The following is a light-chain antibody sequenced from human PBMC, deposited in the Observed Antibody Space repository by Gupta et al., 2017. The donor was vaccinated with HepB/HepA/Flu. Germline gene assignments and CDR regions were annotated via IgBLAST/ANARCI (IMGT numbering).Light chain of an antibody. J-gene: IGKJ5*01. CDR2: ESS. Sequence: EMVMAQSPLSSHVTLGQPAFIYCRSSQSLVHSDGNTYLSWLQQRPGQPPRLLIYESSNRFPGVPDRFSGSGAGADFTLRISRVEAEDVGVYYCMQTTRFPHDFGQGTRLEIK. CDR1: QSLVHSDGNTY. V-gene: IGKV2-24*01. CDR3: MQTTRFPHD.